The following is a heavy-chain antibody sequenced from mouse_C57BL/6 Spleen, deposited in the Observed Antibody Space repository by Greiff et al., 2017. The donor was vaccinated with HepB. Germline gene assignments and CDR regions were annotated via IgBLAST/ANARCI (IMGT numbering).Heavy chain of an antibody. CDR2: ISSGSSNI. CDR1: GFTFSDYG. CDR3: AKEGYNY. Sequence: EVMLVESGGGLVKPGGSLKLPCAASGFTFSDYGMHWVRQAPEKGLEWVAYISSGSSNIYYADTVKGRFTISRDNAKNTLFLQMTSLRSEDTAMYYCAKEGYNYWGQGTTLTVSS. V-gene: IGHV5-17*01. J-gene: IGHJ2*01. D-gene: IGHD3-1*01.